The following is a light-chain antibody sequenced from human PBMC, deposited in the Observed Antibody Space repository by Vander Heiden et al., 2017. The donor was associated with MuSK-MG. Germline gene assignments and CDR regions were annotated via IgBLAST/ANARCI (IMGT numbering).Light chain of an antibody. V-gene: IGKV1-33*01. CDR2: EAS. CDR1: QDINNY. CDR3: QQYDNFPPIT. Sequence: DIQMTQSPSSLSASVGDRVTITCQASQDINNYLNWYQQKPGKAPKLLIYEASNLETGVPSRFSGSGSGTDFTFTISSRQPEDIATYYCQQYDNFPPITFGQGTRLEIK. J-gene: IGKJ5*01.